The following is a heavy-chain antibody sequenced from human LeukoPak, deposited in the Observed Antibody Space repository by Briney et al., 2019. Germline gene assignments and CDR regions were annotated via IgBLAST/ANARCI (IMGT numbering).Heavy chain of an antibody. CDR1: RVSISSGNYY. Sequence: SETLSLTCSVSRVSISSGNYYWGWIRQPPGRGLEWIASIRYSETAYYNPSLKSRVTISIDTSKNDFSLKLSSVTAADTAVYYCARGDWNYVVGKNNWFDPWGQGTLVTVSP. CDR2: IRYSETA. CDR3: ARGDWNYVVGKNNWFDP. J-gene: IGHJ5*02. V-gene: IGHV4-39*02. D-gene: IGHD1-7*01.